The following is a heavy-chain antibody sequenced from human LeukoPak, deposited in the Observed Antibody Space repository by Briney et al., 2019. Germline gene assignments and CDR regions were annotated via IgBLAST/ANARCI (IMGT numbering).Heavy chain of an antibody. CDR3: ARDSYSSGWYWFDP. CDR2: IKQDGSEK. D-gene: IGHD6-19*01. V-gene: IGHV3-7*01. CDR1: GFTFSSYW. J-gene: IGHJ5*02. Sequence: GGSLRLSCAASGFTFSSYWMSWVRQAPGKGLGWVANIKQDGSEKYYVDSVKGRFTISRDNAKNSLYLQMNSLRAEDTAVYYCARDSYSSGWYWFDPWGQGTLVTVSS.